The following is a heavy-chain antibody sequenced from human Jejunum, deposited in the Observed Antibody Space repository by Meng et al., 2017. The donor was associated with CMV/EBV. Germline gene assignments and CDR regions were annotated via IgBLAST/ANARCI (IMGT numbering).Heavy chain of an antibody. Sequence: TRCVCVGCMRHPPGQALDWLTLIYWDDAKRYSPSLKSRLTITKDTSNNQVVLTTPNLDPVDTATDYCAHRRPDRGEYSSRGDFDYWGQGILVTVSS. D-gene: IGHD2/OR15-2a*01. J-gene: IGHJ4*02. CDR3: AHRRPDRGEYSSRGDFDY. CDR1: TRCVC. CDR2: IYWDDAK. V-gene: IGHV2-5*02.